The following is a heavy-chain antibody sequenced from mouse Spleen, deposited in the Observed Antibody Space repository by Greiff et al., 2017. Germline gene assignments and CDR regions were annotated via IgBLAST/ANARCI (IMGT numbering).Heavy chain of an antibody. CDR3: ARSMITRGYYYAMDY. Sequence: QVQLQQPGAELVKPGASVKMSCKASGYTFTSYWITWVKQRPGQGLEWIGDIYPGSGSTNYNEKFKSKATLTVDTSSSTAYMQLSSLTSEDSAVYYCARSMITRGYYYAMDYWGQGTSVTVSS. D-gene: IGHD2-4*01. CDR2: IYPGSGST. J-gene: IGHJ4*01. V-gene: IGHV1-55*01. CDR1: GYTFTSYW.